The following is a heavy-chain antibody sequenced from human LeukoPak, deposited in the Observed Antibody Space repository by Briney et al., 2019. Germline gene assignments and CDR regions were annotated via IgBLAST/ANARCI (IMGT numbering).Heavy chain of an antibody. CDR1: GGSISSYY. CDR2: ISDIGSI. Sequence: PSETLSLTCTVSGGSISSYYWSWIRQPPGKGLEWIAYISDIGSINYNPSLKSRVTISLETSKDQFSLKLSSVTAADTAVYYCAGHHPRNTVDFWGQGTLVTVSS. D-gene: IGHD2-8*02. J-gene: IGHJ4*02. V-gene: IGHV4-59*08. CDR3: AGHHPRNTVDF.